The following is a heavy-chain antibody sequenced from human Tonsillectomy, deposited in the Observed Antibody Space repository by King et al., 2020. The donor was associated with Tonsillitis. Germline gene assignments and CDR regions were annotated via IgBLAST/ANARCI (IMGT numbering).Heavy chain of an antibody. V-gene: IGHV3-64D*06. Sequence: VQLVESGGGLVQPGGSLRLSCSASGFTFSSSAMHWVRQAPGKGLEYLSAIGSSGGSTYYADSVKGRFTISRDNSKNTLYLQMSSLRAEDTAVYYCVKERSPRGAFDIWGQGTMVTVSS. CDR2: IGSSGGST. CDR1: GFTFSSSA. J-gene: IGHJ3*02. D-gene: IGHD1-26*01. CDR3: VKERSPRGAFDI.